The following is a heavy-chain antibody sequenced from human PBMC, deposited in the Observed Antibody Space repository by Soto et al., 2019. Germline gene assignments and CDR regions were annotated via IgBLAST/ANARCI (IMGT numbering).Heavy chain of an antibody. V-gene: IGHV2-5*01. CDR1: GFSLITSGVA. D-gene: IGHD4-17*01. Sequence: GSVPTLVNPTHALTLTCSFSGFSLITSGVAVCWIRQPPKNPLESLALIYWHDDRRYSPSLKSRLTITKDTSQDQVVLTIANMDPMDTAPYLCAHIPHYGENVQYWGPGTLVNVSS. CDR3: AHIPHYGENVQY. CDR2: IYWHDDR. J-gene: IGHJ4*02.